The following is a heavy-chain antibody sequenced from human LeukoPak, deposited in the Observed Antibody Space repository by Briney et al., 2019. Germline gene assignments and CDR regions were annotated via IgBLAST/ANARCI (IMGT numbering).Heavy chain of an antibody. V-gene: IGHV1-69*13. CDR3: AREYCSSTSCYVRHFDY. D-gene: IGHD2-2*01. J-gene: IGHJ4*02. Sequence: SVKVSCKASGGTFSSYAISWVRQAPGQGLEWMGGIIPIFGTANYAQKFQGRVTITADESTSTAYMELSSLRSEDTAVYYCAREYCSSTSCYVRHFDYWGQGTLVTVSS. CDR1: GGTFSSYA. CDR2: IIPIFGTA.